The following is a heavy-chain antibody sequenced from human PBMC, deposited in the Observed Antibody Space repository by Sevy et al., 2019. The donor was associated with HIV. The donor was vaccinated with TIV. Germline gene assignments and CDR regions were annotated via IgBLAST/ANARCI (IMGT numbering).Heavy chain of an antibody. Sequence: GGSLRLSCAASGLSVSRNYLSWVRQAPGKGLEWVSVIYAGGSTYYADSVKGRFNVSRDKAKNTLYYQMNSLRAGDTAVYYCASQLGIGAFDIWGQGTMVTVSS. J-gene: IGHJ3*02. CDR3: ASQLGIGAFDI. V-gene: IGHV3-53*01. CDR1: GLSVSRNY. CDR2: IYAGGST. D-gene: IGHD7-27*01.